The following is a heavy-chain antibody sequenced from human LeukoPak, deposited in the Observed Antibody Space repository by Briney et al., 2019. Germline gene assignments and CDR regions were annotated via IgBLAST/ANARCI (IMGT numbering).Heavy chain of an antibody. J-gene: IGHJ5*02. V-gene: IGHV1-46*01. Sequence: ASVKISCKASGYTFTSYYMHWVRQAPGQGLEWMGIINPSGGSTSYAQKFQGRVTMTRDTSTSTVYMELSSLRSEDTAVYYCARGLYYYDSSGESFDPWGQGTLVTVSS. CDR2: INPSGGST. CDR1: GYTFTSYY. D-gene: IGHD3-22*01. CDR3: ARGLYYYDSSGESFDP.